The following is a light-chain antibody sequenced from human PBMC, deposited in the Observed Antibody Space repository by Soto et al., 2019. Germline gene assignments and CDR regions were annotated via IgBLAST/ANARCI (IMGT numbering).Light chain of an antibody. V-gene: IGKV1-39*01. J-gene: IGKJ5*01. Sequence: DIQMTQSPSSLSASVGDRVTITCRASESIARHLNWYQQKPGKAPKLLIYAASSLQNGVPSRFRGGGSVTDFTLTISTLPPEDFATYYCQQSYSALSITFGQGTRLEIK. CDR3: QQSYSALSIT. CDR2: AAS. CDR1: ESIARH.